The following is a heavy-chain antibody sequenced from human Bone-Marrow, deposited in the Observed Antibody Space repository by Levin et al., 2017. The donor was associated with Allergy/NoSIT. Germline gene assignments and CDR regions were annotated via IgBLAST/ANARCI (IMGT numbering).Heavy chain of an antibody. CDR2: IRNKANDATP. D-gene: IGHD5-24*01. Sequence: GGSLRLSCTASGLTFGESSLSWFRQAPGKGLEWVGFIRNKANDATPQYAASVRGRFTISRDDSKTIAYLQMNSLKTEDTAVYYCTRAKDGYNFAVDHWGQGTLVTVSS. J-gene: IGHJ4*02. V-gene: IGHV3-49*03. CDR3: TRAKDGYNFAVDH. CDR1: GLTFGESS.